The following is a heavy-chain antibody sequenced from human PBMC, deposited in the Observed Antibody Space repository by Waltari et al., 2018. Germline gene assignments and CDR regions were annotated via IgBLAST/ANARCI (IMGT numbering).Heavy chain of an antibody. D-gene: IGHD3-10*01. V-gene: IGHV1-46*01. CDR2: INPSGSSS. CDR3: ARPRSQFSGAFDLGY. CDR1: GFTVTTDY. J-gene: IGHJ4*02. Sequence: QVQLVQSGAELKKPGASVKVSCEASGFTVTTDYNHWVRQAPGYGLEWMGRINPSGSSSTYAQKFQGRVTLTRDTSASKVYMEVTGLRSEDTAVYYCARPRSQFSGAFDLGYWGQGTLVTVSS.